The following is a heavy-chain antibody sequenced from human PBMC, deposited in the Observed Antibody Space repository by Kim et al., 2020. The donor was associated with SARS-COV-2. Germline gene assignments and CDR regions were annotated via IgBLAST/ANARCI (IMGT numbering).Heavy chain of an antibody. J-gene: IGHJ4*02. V-gene: IGHV4-30-2*04. Sequence: YRRPSLKSRVAVPADTSKSQFSLKLGAGTAADTAVYYCARAGALGTKFDYWGQGALVTVSS. D-gene: IGHD2-8*01. CDR3: ARAGALGTKFDY.